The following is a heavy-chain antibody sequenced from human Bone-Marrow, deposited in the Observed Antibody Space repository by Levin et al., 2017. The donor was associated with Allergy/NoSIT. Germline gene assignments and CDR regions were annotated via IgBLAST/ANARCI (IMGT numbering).Heavy chain of an antibody. D-gene: IGHD2-2*01. CDR1: GFTFSTYS. CDR3: AGEEAGYCSVTTCYEGVDY. J-gene: IGHJ4*02. CDR2: INSASTYT. V-gene: IGHV3-21*06. Sequence: GGSLRLSCAVSGFTFSTYSMTWVRKAPGKGLQWVSSINSASTYTKYADSVKGRFTISRDNAKNSLYLQMNSLRAEDTAVYYCAGEEAGYCSVTTCYEGVDYWRQGTLVTVSS.